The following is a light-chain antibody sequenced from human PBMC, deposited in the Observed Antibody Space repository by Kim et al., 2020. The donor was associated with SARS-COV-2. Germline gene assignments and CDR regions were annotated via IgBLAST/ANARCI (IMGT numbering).Light chain of an antibody. CDR2: EVS. CDR3: SSYTSSSTWV. V-gene: IGLV2-18*02. Sequence: QSALTQPPSVSGSPGQSVTISCTGTSSDVGSYNRVSWYQQTPGTAPKVMIYEVSNRPSGVPDRFSGSRSGNTASLSISGLQAEDEADYYCSSYTSSSTWVFGGGTQLTVL. J-gene: IGLJ3*02. CDR1: SSDVGSYNR.